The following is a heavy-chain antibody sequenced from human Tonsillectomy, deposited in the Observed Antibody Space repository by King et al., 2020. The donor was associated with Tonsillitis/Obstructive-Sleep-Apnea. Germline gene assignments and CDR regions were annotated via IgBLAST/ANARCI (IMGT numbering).Heavy chain of an antibody. Sequence: VQLVESGGGLVQPGVSLRLSCAASGFTFSSYWMHWVRQAPGKGLVWVSRINSDGSSISYADSVKGRFTISRDNAKNTLYLQMNSLRAEDTAVYYCARVRAGTNEYFDYWGQGTLVTVSS. V-gene: IGHV3-74*01. J-gene: IGHJ4*02. CDR2: INSDGSSI. D-gene: IGHD2-8*01. CDR3: ARVRAGTNEYFDY. CDR1: GFTFSSYW.